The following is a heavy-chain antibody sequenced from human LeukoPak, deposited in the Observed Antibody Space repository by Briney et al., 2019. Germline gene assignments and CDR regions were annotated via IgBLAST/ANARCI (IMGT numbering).Heavy chain of an antibody. V-gene: IGHV4-34*01. CDR1: GGSFSGYY. J-gene: IGHJ4*02. CDR2: IYYSGST. Sequence: SETLSLTCAVYGGSFSGYYWSWIRQPPGKGLEWIGSIYYSGSTYYNPSLKSRVTISVDTSKNQFSLKLSSVAAADTAVYYCARGQRSMLLWFGELDYWGQGTLVTVSS. CDR3: ARGQRSMLLWFGELDY. D-gene: IGHD3-10*01.